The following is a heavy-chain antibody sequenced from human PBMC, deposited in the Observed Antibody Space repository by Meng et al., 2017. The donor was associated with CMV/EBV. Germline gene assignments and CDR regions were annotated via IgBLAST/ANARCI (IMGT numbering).Heavy chain of an antibody. Sequence: VRLVGSGGVVVQPGGSLRLSCAASGFTFSSYGMYWGRQAPGKGLEWVAVISYDGSNKYYADSVKGRFTISRDNSKNTLYLQMNSLRAEDTAVYYCARGDYFDYWGQGTLVTVSS. CDR2: ISYDGSNK. CDR1: GFTFSSYG. CDR3: ARGDYFDY. V-gene: IGHV3-30*19. J-gene: IGHJ4*02.